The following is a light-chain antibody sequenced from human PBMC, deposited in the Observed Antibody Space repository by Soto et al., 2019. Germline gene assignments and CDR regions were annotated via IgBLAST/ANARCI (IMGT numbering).Light chain of an antibody. CDR3: QSYDSTLSARYV. CDR2: GNI. V-gene: IGLV1-40*01. CDR1: SSNIGAGYD. J-gene: IGLJ1*01. Sequence: QSVLTQPPSVSGAPGQRVTISCTGSSSNIGAGYDVHWYQQRPGTAPKLLIFGNINRPSGVPDRFPGSKSGTSASLAITGLQAEDVGDYYCQSYDSTLSARYVFGTGTKLTVL.